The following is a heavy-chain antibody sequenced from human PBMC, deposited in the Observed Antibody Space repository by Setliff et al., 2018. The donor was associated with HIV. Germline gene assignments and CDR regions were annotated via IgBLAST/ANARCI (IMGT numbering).Heavy chain of an antibody. CDR3: ARQPTDTSGYNNWFDS. CDR2: IYPDDSDA. J-gene: IGHJ5*01. CDR1: GFIFSVYW. D-gene: IGHD3-3*01. V-gene: IGHV5-51*01. Sequence: PGESLKISCKTSGFIFSVYWIGWVRQMPGKGLELMGVIYPDDSDARYSPSFQGQVTISVDKSITTAYLQWNGLEASDTAMYYCARQPTDTSGYNNWFDSWGQGTLVTVSS.